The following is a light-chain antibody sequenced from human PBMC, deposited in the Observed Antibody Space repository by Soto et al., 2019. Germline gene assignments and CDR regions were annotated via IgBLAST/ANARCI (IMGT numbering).Light chain of an antibody. CDR2: DVS. V-gene: IGLV2-14*01. CDR3: SSYTSSSTLYV. CDR1: SSDVGGYNY. J-gene: IGLJ1*01. Sequence: QSALTQPASVSGSPGQSITISCTGTSSDVGGYNYVSWYQQHPGKAPKLMIYDVSNPPSEVSNRFSGSQSGNTATLTISGLQAEDEADQYCSSYTSSSTLYVFGTGTKLTVL.